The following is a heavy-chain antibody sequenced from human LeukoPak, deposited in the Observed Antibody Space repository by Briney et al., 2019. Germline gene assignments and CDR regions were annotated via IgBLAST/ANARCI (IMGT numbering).Heavy chain of an antibody. Sequence: GGSLRLSCAASGFAFSGRWMSWLRQAPGKGLEWVANINQDGTDKYYVDSVKGRFTISRDNAKNSLYLQMNSLRAEDTAVYYCAREIVGTHKSRFDPWGQGTLVTVSS. CDR1: GFAFSGRW. J-gene: IGHJ5*02. D-gene: IGHD1-26*01. V-gene: IGHV3-7*03. CDR2: INQDGTDK. CDR3: AREIVGTHKSRFDP.